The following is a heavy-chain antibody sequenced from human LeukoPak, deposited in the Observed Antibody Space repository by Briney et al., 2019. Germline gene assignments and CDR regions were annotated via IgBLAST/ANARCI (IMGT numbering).Heavy chain of an antibody. J-gene: IGHJ5*02. D-gene: IGHD3-10*01. CDR2: IYYSGST. V-gene: IGHV4-59*01. CDR1: GGSITSYY. Sequence: SETLSLTCTVSGGSITSYYWSWIRQPPGKGLEWIGYIYYSGSTNYNPSLKSRVTISVDTSKNQFSLKLSSVTAADTAVYYCARGGYYGSGNDFRFDPWGQGTLVTVSS. CDR3: ARGGYYGSGNDFRFDP.